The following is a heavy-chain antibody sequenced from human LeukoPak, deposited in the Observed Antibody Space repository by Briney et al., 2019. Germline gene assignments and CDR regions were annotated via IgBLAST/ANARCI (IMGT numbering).Heavy chain of an antibody. Sequence: PSETLSLTCIVSGYSISSGYYWGWIRQPPGKGLEWIGSIYHSGSSLYTPSLKSRATISVATSKNQFSLKLRSMTAADTAVYHCARVYGSGVWNGYFDYWGQGTLVTVSS. V-gene: IGHV4-38-2*02. CDR3: ARVYGSGVWNGYFDY. CDR1: GYSISSGYY. D-gene: IGHD3-10*01. CDR2: IYHSGSS. J-gene: IGHJ4*02.